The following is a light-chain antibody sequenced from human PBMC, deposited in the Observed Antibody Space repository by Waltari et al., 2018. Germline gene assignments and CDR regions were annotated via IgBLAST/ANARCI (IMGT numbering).Light chain of an antibody. J-gene: IGLJ3*02. CDR2: VNGNGGY. V-gene: IGLV4-69*02. CDR1: SGPSSHA. CDR3: RAWGTGIPWV. Sequence: QLLLAQSPSASASLGTSVQLTCTLPSGPSSHALAWHPQLPGKGPRFLLKVNGNGGYNQGDGIPGRFSGSSAGAERCITISSRQPEDEADYCCRAWGTGIPWVFGGGTKLTVL.